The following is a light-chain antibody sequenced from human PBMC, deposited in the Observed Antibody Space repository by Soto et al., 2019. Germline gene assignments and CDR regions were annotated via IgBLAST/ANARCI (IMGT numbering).Light chain of an antibody. V-gene: IGLV2-18*02. CDR3: RSYTSTTTFVI. J-gene: IGLJ2*01. Sequence: QSALTQPPSVSGSPGQSVTISCTGTSSDVGTYNRVSWYQQPPGTAPRLMIYEVSNRPSGVPDRFSGSKSGNTASLTISGLQPEDEADYYCRSYTSTTTFVIFGGGTKVTVL. CDR2: EVS. CDR1: SSDVGTYNR.